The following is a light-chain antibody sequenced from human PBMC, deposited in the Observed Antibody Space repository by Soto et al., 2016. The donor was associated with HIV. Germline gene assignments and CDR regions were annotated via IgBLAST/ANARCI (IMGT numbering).Light chain of an antibody. CDR2: LGS. V-gene: IGKV2-28*01. Sequence: EIVMTQSPLSLPVTPGEPASISCRSSESLLHSNGNNYLEWYLQRPGQAPQLLIYLGSNRASGVPDRFSGSGSGTDFTLKITRVEAEDVGLYYCMQALQLPVTFGGGYQGGD. CDR1: ESLLHSNGNNY. J-gene: IGKJ4*01. CDR3: MQALQLPVT.